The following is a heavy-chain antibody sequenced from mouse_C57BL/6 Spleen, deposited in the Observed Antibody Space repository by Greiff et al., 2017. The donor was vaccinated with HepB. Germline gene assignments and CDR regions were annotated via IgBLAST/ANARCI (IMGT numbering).Heavy chain of an antibody. J-gene: IGHJ3*01. CDR1: GYAFTNYL. CDR3: AREDFTT. D-gene: IGHD1-1*01. V-gene: IGHV1-54*01. CDR2: INPGSGGT. Sequence: QVQLQQSGAELVRPGTSVKVSCKASGYAFTNYLIEGVKQRPGQGLEWIGVINPGSGGTNYNEKFKGKAALTADKSSSTAYMQLSSLTSEDSAVYFCAREDFTTWGQGTLVTVSA.